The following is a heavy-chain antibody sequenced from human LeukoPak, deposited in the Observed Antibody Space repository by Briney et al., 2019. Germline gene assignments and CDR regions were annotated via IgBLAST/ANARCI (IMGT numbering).Heavy chain of an antibody. CDR3: AREEQGWLTTVTTSDY. CDR1: GFTFSSYA. CDR2: ISYDGSNK. J-gene: IGHJ4*02. D-gene: IGHD4-11*01. Sequence: GGSLRLSCAASGFTFSSYAMHWVRQAPGKGLEWVAVISYDGSNKYYADSVKGRFTISRDNSKNTLYLQMNSLRAEDTAVYYCAREEQGWLTTVTTSDYWGQGTLVTVSS. V-gene: IGHV3-30-3*01.